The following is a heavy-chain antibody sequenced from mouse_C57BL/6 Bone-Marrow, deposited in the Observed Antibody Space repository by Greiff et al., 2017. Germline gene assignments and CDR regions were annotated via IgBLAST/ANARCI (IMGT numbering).Heavy chain of an antibody. CDR3: ARWGGYPWYFDV. CDR1: GYTFTSYW. V-gene: IGHV1-59*01. J-gene: IGHJ1*03. Sequence: QVQLQQPGAELVRPGTSVKLSCKASGYTFTSYWMHWVKQRPGQGLEWIGVIDPSDSYTNYNQQFKGKATLTVDTSSSTAYMQLSSLTSEDSAVYYCARWGGYPWYFDVWGTGTTVTVSS. CDR2: IDPSDSYT. D-gene: IGHD2-2*01.